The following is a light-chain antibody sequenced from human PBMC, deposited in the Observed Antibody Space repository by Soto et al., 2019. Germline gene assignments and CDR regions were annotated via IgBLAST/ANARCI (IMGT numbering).Light chain of an antibody. CDR2: YNT. J-gene: IGLJ2*01. V-gene: IGLV3-21*04. CDR3: QVWDSSNDHVI. Sequence: SYELTQPPSVSVAPGKTARITCGGNNIGSKGVHWYQQKPGQAPVLVIYYNTDRPSGIPERFSGSNSGNTATLTISRVEDGDEADYYCQVWDSSNDHVIFGGGTKLTVL. CDR1: NIGSKG.